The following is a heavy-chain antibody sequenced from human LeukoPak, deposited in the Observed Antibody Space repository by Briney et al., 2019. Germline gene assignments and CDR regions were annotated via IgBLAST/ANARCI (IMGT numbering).Heavy chain of an antibody. Sequence: KTSETLSLTCTVSGGTISSYYWSWIRQPPGKGLEWIGYIYYSGSTNYNPSLKSRVTISVDTSKSQFSLKLSSVTAADTAVYYCARDSAGYYYYYGMDVWGQGTTVTVSS. CDR1: GGTISSYY. V-gene: IGHV4-59*01. CDR3: ARDSAGYYYYYGMDV. CDR2: IYYSGST. J-gene: IGHJ6*02.